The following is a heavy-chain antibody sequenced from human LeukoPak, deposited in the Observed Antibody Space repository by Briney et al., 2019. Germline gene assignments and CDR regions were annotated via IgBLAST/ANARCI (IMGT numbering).Heavy chain of an antibody. CDR2: IYYSGST. V-gene: IGHV4-59*08. CDR3: ATTSRLDSSSWYFYWYFDL. CDR1: GGSISSYY. J-gene: IGHJ2*01. Sequence: SETLSLTCTVSGGSISSYYWNWIRQPPGKGLEWIGYIYYSGSTNYNPSLKSRVTISVDTSKNQFSLKLSSVTAADTAVYYCATTSRLDSSSWYFYWYFDLWGRGTLVTVSS. D-gene: IGHD6-13*01.